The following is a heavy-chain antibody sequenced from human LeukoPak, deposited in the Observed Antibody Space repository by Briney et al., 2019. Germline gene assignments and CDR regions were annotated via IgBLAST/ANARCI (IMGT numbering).Heavy chain of an antibody. J-gene: IGHJ4*02. CDR2: IYYSGST. CDR1: GGSISSYY. D-gene: IGHD5-24*01. V-gene: IGHV4-59*01. CDR3: ARGARDGYNY. Sequence: SETLSLTCTVSGGSISSYYWSWIRQPPGKGLEWIGYIYYSGSTNHNPSLKSRVTISVDTSKNQFSLKLSSVTAADTAVYYCARGARDGYNYWGQGTLVTVSS.